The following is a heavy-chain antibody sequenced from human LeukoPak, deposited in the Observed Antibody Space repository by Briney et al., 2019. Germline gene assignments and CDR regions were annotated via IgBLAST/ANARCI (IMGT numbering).Heavy chain of an antibody. CDR2: IRSSGSTI. CDR3: ARDVYNDDGIDY. D-gene: IGHD3-22*01. V-gene: IGHV3-48*03. J-gene: IGHJ4*02. Sequence: GGSLRLSCAASGFTFSSYEMHWVRQAPGKGLQWVSYIRSSGSTIYYAGSVKGRFTISRDNAKNSLYLQMNSLRAEDTAVYYCARDVYNDDGIDYWGQGTLVTVAS. CDR1: GFTFSSYE.